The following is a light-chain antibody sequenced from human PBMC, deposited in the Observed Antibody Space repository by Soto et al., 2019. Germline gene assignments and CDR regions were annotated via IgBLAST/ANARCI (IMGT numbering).Light chain of an antibody. Sequence: DIQMTQSPSTLSASVGDRVTIACRASQSISSWLAWYQQKPGKAPKLLIYKASSLQSGVPSRFSGSGSGTDFTLTISSLQPEDVATYYCQQANSFPLTLGQGTRLEI. CDR3: QQANSFPLT. V-gene: IGKV1-5*03. J-gene: IGKJ5*01. CDR1: QSISSW. CDR2: KAS.